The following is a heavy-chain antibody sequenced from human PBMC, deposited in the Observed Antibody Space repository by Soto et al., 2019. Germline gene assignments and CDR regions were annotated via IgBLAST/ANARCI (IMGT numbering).Heavy chain of an antibody. CDR1: GGSFSGYY. V-gene: IGHV4-34*01. Sequence: SETLSLTCAVYGGSFSGYYWSWIRQPPGKGLEWIGEINHSGSTNYNPSLKSRVTISVDTSKNQFSLKLSSVTAADTAVYYCARVFNGWHIWGSYRLDAFDIWGQGTMVTVSS. CDR3: ARVFNGWHIWGSYRLDAFDI. D-gene: IGHD3-16*02. J-gene: IGHJ3*02. CDR2: INHSGST.